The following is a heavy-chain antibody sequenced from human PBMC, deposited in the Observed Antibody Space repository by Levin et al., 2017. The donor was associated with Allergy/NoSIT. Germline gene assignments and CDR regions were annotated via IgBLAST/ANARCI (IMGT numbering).Heavy chain of an antibody. Sequence: GSLRLSCFVSGDSIDSETSYWGWIRHPPGRGLEWIGSLSYSLTTYYNPSLKSRATISVDTSKNQLSLNLNSVTAADTAMYYCARLGIVAAAPYTVNHWGQGTLVTVSS. J-gene: IGHJ5*02. CDR3: ARLGIVAAAPYTVNH. CDR2: LSYSLTT. D-gene: IGHD1-26*01. V-gene: IGHV4-39*07. CDR1: GDSIDSETSY.